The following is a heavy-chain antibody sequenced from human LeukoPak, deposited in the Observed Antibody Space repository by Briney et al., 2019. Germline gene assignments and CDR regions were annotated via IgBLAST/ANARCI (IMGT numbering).Heavy chain of an antibody. CDR1: GYTFTSYA. J-gene: IGHJ4*02. V-gene: IGHV1-3*01. Sequence: ASVKVSCKASGYTFTSYAMHWVRQAPRQRLEWMGWINAGNGNTKYSQKFQGRVTITRDTSASTAYMELSSLRSEDTAVYYCARDPVTVTKFDYWGQGTLVTVSS. D-gene: IGHD4-17*01. CDR2: INAGNGNT. CDR3: ARDPVTVTKFDY.